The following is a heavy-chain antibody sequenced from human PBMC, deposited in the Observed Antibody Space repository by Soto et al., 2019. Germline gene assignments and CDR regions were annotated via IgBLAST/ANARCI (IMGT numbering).Heavy chain of an antibody. V-gene: IGHV3-23*01. CDR1: GFTYRSYA. CDR3: AKGSGGYRPYYFDY. Sequence: EVQVLESGGGLVQLGGSLRLSCAASGFTYRSYAMGWVRQAPGRGLEWVSAIGGGGIITYYADSVKGRFTMSRDNSKNTVFLQMNSLSAEDTAFYYCAKGSGGYRPYYFDYWGQGSLVTVSA. CDR2: IGGGGIIT. J-gene: IGHJ4*02. D-gene: IGHD5-18*01.